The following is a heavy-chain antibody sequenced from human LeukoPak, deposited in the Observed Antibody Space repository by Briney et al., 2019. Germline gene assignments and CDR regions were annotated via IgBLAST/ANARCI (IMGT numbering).Heavy chain of an antibody. V-gene: IGHV1-18*01. CDR1: GYTFTSYG. CDR3: ARPKPPRITFGGVIAGRDAFDI. CDR2: ISAYNGNT. D-gene: IGHD3-16*02. Sequence: ASVKVSCKASGYTFTSYGISWVRQAPGQGLEWMGWISAYNGNTNYAQKLQGRVTMTTDTSTSTAYMELRSLRSDDTAVYYCARPKPPRITFGGVIAGRDAFDIWGQGTMVTVSS. J-gene: IGHJ3*02.